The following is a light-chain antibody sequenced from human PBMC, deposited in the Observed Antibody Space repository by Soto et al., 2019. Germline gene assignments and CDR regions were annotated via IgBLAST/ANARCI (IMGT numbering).Light chain of an antibody. J-gene: IGKJ3*01. CDR2: GAS. CDR3: QQLNSFPIA. CDR1: QGISSF. V-gene: IGKV1-9*01. Sequence: IQLTQSPSSLSASVGDRVTITCRASQGISSFLAWYQQKPGRAPKLLIYGASTLQSGVPSRFSGSGAGTDFTLTISSLQPEDFATYYCQQLNSFPIAFGPGTKVEIQ.